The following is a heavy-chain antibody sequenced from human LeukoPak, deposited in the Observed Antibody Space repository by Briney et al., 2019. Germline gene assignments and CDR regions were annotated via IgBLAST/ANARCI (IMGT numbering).Heavy chain of an antibody. Sequence: PGGSLRLSCAASGFTFSSYAMSWVRQAPGKGLEWVSAISGSGGSTYYADSVKGRFTISRDNSKNTLYLQMNSLRAEDTAVYYCVRYDFWSGYHDYWGQGTLVTVSS. V-gene: IGHV3-23*01. J-gene: IGHJ4*02. D-gene: IGHD3-3*01. CDR3: VRYDFWSGYHDY. CDR2: ISGSGGST. CDR1: GFTFSSYA.